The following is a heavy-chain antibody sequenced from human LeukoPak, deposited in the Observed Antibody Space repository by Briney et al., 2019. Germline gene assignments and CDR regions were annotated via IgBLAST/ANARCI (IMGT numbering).Heavy chain of an antibody. CDR1: GFTFSSYA. CDR2: ISYDGTNE. CDR3: ARVLRGGNLDMLFDY. J-gene: IGHJ4*02. Sequence: GRSLRLSCAASGFTFSSYAMHWVRQAPGKGLEWVASISYDGTNEYYADSVKGRFTISKDNSKNTLYLQMNSLRTEDTAVYYCARVLRGGNLDMLFDYWGQGTLVTVSS. D-gene: IGHD1-26*01. V-gene: IGHV3-30*04.